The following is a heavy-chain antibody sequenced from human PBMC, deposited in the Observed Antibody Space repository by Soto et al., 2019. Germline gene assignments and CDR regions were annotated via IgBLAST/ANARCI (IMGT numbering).Heavy chain of an antibody. D-gene: IGHD3-16*01. CDR2: MRPDSGGA. CDR1: GYTFTGYY. Sequence: ASVKVSCKASGYTFTGYYLHWIRQAPGQGLQWMGWMRPDSGGANYAQKFQGRVSMTRDTSTSTFYMELSRLASDDTAVYYCARDPHEGVYDYWGQGTQVTVSA. CDR3: ARDPHEGVYDY. V-gene: IGHV1-2*02. J-gene: IGHJ4*02.